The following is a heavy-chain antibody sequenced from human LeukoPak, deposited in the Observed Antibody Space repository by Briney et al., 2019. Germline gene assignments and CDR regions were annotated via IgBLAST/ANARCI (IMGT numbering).Heavy chain of an antibody. D-gene: IGHD6-19*01. CDR1: GYTFTNYW. J-gene: IGHJ4*02. CDR2: IDPSDSYS. Sequence: PGASLQISCKGSGYTFTNYWITWVRQMPGKGLEWMGRIDPSDSYSDYSPSFQGHVTVSVDKSISTAYLEWSSLKASDTAMYYCARQYGSGSSISPDFDYWGQGTLVTVSS. V-gene: IGHV5-10-1*01. CDR3: ARQYGSGSSISPDFDY.